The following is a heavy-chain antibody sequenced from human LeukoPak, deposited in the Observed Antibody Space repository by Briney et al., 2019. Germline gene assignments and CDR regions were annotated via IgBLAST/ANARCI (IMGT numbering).Heavy chain of an antibody. CDR3: AREYGSGSYYTPFDY. V-gene: IGHV3-66*01. J-gene: IGHJ4*02. CDR1: GFTVSSNY. D-gene: IGHD3-10*01. CDR2: IYSGGST. Sequence: PGGSLRLSCAASGFTVSSNYMSWVRQAPGKGLEWVSVIYSGGSTYYADSVKGRFTISRDNSKNTLYLQMNSLRAEDTAVYYCAREYGSGSYYTPFDYWGQGTLVTVSS.